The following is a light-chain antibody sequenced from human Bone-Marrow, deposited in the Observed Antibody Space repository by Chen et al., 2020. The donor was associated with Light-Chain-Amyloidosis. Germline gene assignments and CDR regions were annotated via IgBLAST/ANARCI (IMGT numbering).Light chain of an antibody. J-gene: IGKJ5*01. CDR1: QSISSY. Sequence: DIQMTQSPSSLSASVGDRVTITCRASQSISSYLNWYQQKPGKAHKLLIYAASSLQSGVPSRFSGSGSGTDFTLTISSLQPEDFAVYYCQQRSSWPTTFGQGTRLEI. V-gene: IGKV1-39*01. CDR3: QQRSSWPTT. CDR2: AAS.